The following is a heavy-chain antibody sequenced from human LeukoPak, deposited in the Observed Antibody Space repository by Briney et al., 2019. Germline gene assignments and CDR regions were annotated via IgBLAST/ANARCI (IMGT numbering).Heavy chain of an antibody. CDR1: GYTFTSYG. D-gene: IGHD2-15*01. Sequence: GASVKVSCKASGYTFTSYGINWVRQAPGQGLEWMGWISAYNGNTNYAQKLQGRVTMTTDTSTSTAYMELRSLRSDDTAVYYCARDWVSCSGGSCYSYYYYYGMDVWGQGTTVTVSS. CDR2: ISAYNGNT. V-gene: IGHV1-18*01. J-gene: IGHJ6*02. CDR3: ARDWVSCSGGSCYSYYYYYGMDV.